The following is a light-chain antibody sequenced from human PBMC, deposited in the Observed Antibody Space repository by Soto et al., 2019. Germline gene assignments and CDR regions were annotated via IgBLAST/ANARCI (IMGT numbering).Light chain of an antibody. Sequence: QSVLTQPPSVSAAPGQKVTISCSGSSPNIGINTVSWYQQLPGIAPKLLIYAANKRPSGIPDRFSGSKSGTSATLGITGLQTGDEAEYYCASWDSSLIGGVFGGGTKLTVL. CDR1: SPNIGINT. J-gene: IGLJ2*01. CDR3: ASWDSSLIGGV. V-gene: IGLV1-51*02. CDR2: AAN.